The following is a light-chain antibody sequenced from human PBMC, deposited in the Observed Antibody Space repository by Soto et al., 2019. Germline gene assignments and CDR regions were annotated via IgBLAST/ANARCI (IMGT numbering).Light chain of an antibody. CDR1: SSNIGSNT. CDR3: AAWDDSLNGPV. CDR2: SNN. Sequence: QSVLTQPPSASGTPGQRVTISCSGSSSNIGSNTVNWYQQLPGTAPKPLIYSNNHRPSGVPDRFSGSNSGTSASLAISGLQSEDEADYYCAAWDDSLNGPVFGGGTKVTVL. J-gene: IGLJ3*02. V-gene: IGLV1-44*01.